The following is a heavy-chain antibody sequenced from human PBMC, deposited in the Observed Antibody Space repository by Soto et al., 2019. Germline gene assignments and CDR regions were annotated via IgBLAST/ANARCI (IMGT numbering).Heavy chain of an antibody. J-gene: IGHJ5*02. CDR3: VVSIGAFWFDP. CDR2: IYHSGST. V-gene: IGHV4-30-2*01. CDR1: GGSISSGGYS. Sequence: QQQLQESGSGLVKPSQTLSLTCAVSGGSISSGGYSWSWIRQPPGKGLEWIGYIYHSGSTYYNPSLKSRVTISVDRSKNQFSLMLSSVTAADTAVYYCVVSIGAFWFDPWGQGTLVTVSS. D-gene: IGHD5-12*01.